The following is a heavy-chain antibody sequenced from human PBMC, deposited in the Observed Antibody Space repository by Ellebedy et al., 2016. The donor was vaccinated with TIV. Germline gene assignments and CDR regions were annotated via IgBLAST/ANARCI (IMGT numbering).Heavy chain of an antibody. J-gene: IGHJ3*02. CDR2: ISGGNDDA. CDR3: AREVVLWELHQRSGFDI. Sequence: AASVKVSCKASGYSFANYPLHWVRQAPGQRPEWMGWISGGNDDANYSQKFQARVTISTETSASTVYMEVRSLNSEDTAVYYCAREVVLWELHQRSGFDIWGPGTRVIFSS. V-gene: IGHV1-3*01. CDR1: GYSFANYP. D-gene: IGHD1-26*01.